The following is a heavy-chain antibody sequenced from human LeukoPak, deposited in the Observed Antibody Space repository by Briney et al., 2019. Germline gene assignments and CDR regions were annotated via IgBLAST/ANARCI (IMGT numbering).Heavy chain of an antibody. J-gene: IGHJ3*01. CDR1: GFPFSTFW. CDR2: IIQDGSER. D-gene: IGHD3-16*01. V-gene: IGHV3-7*01. CDR3: AREGASTISHAFDV. Sequence: GGSLRLSCAASGFPFSTFWMTWVRQAPGKGLEWVAHIIQDGSERYYVGSVKGRFTISRDNAKNSLYLQMNSLRAEDTAVYYCAREGASTISHAFDVWGQGTMVTVSS.